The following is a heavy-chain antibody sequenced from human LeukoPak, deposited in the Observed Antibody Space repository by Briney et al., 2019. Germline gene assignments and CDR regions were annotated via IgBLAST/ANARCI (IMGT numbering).Heavy chain of an antibody. Sequence: GGSLRLSCAASGFTFSTYWMHWVRQAPGKGLVWVSRIGGDGSDTRYADSVKGRFIISRDNAKNTLYLQLNGLRAEDTAVYYCARDFDWGSGHWGQGALVTVSS. J-gene: IGHJ4*02. V-gene: IGHV3-74*01. CDR1: GFTFSTYW. CDR2: IGGDGSDT. CDR3: ARDFDWGSGH. D-gene: IGHD7-27*01.